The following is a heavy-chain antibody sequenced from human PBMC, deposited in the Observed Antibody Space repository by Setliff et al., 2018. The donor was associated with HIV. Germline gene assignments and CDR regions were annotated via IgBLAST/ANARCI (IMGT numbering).Heavy chain of an antibody. D-gene: IGHD5-18*01. J-gene: IGHJ6*03. CDR2: EHNSGGT. Sequence: SETLSLTCTVSGGSISTNSYYWGWSRQSPGKGLEWVGNEHNSGGTNYNPSLNSRVSISVDTSKNQFSLNVNSVTAPDTAVYYCVRHTRDTSLAHYYYYIDVWGKGTTVTVS. V-gene: IGHV4-39*01. CDR1: GGSISTNSYY. CDR3: VRHTRDTSLAHYYYYIDV.